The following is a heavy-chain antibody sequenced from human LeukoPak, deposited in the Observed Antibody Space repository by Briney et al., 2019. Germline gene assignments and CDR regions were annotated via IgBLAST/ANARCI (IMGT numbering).Heavy chain of an antibody. D-gene: IGHD1-26*01. CDR1: GYTFTSYG. CDR2: ISAYNGNT. V-gene: IGHV1-18*01. CDR3: ARDFKEVWWELLTYYGMDV. J-gene: IGHJ6*02. Sequence: ASVKVSCKASGYTFTSYGISWVRQAPGQGLEWMGWISAYNGNTNYAQKLQGRVTVTTDTSTSTAYMELRSLRSDDTAVYYCARDFKEVWWELLTYYGMDVWGQGTTVTVSS.